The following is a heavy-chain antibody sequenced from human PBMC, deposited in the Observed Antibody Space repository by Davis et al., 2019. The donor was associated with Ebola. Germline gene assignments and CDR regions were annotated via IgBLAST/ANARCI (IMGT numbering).Heavy chain of an antibody. J-gene: IGHJ4*02. CDR3: ASRRITMVRGVIGDY. V-gene: IGHV3-23*01. CDR2: ISGSGGST. Sequence: GESLKISCAASGFTFSSYAMSWVRQAPGKGLEWVSAISGSGGSTYYADSVKGRFTISRDNAKNSLYLQMNSLRAEDTAVYYCASRRITMVRGVIGDYWGQGTLVTVSS. CDR1: GFTFSSYA. D-gene: IGHD3-10*01.